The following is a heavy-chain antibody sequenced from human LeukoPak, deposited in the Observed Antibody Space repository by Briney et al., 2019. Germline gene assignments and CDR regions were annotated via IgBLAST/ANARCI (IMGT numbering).Heavy chain of an antibody. CDR3: AKAYSSGWYRYNWFDP. Sequence: GGSLRLSCAASGFTFSSYAMSWVRQAPGKGLEWVSAIGGSGGSTYYADSVKGRFTISRDNSKNTLYLQMNSLRAEDTAVYYCAKAYSSGWYRYNWFDPWGQGTLVTVSS. CDR2: IGGSGGST. D-gene: IGHD6-19*01. V-gene: IGHV3-23*01. CDR1: GFTFSSYA. J-gene: IGHJ5*02.